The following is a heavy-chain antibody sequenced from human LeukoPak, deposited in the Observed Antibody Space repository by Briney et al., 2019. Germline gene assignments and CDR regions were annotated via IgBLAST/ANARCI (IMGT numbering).Heavy chain of an antibody. V-gene: IGHV3-30*02. Sequence: GGSLRLSCAASGFTFSSYGMHSVRPAPGKGLECVAFIRYDGSNKYYADSVKGRFTISRDNSKNTLYLQMNSQRAEDTAVYYCAKGGVVAAAGTDYWGQGTLVTVSS. CDR1: GFTFSSYG. CDR2: IRYDGSNK. CDR3: AKGGVVAAAGTDY. J-gene: IGHJ4*02. D-gene: IGHD6-13*01.